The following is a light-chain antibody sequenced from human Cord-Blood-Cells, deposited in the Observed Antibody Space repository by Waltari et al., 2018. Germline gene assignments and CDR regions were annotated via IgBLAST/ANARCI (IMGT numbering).Light chain of an antibody. CDR2: DVS. V-gene: IGLV2-14*03. CDR3: SSYTSSSTL. Sequence: QSALTQPASVSGSPGQSITIPCTGTSSDVGGYNYVSWYQQHPGKAPKLMIYDVSNRPSGVSNRFSGSKSVNTASLTISGLQAEDEADYYCSSYTSSSTLFGGGTKLTVL. CDR1: SSDVGGYNY. J-gene: IGLJ3*02.